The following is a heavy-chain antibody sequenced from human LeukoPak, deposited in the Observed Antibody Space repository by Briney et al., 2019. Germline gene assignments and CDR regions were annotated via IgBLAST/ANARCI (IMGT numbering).Heavy chain of an antibody. Sequence: QPGGSLRLSCAASGFTSSSYWMHWVRQAPGKGLVWVSRINSDGSSTTYADSVKGRFTFSRDNAKNTLYLHMNSLRAEDTAVYYCARVSGSGHFDYWGQGTPVTVSS. J-gene: IGHJ4*02. V-gene: IGHV3-74*01. CDR1: GFTSSSYW. CDR2: INSDGSST. D-gene: IGHD6-25*01. CDR3: ARVSGSGHFDY.